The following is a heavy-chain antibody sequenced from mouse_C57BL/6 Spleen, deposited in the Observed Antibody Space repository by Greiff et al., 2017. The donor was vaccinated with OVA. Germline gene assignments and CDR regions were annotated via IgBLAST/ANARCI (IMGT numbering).Heavy chain of an antibody. CDR1: GFNIKDDY. D-gene: IGHD4-1*02. V-gene: IGHV14-4*01. CDR2: IDPENGDT. Sequence: VQLQQSGAELVRPGASVKLSCTASGFNIKDDYMHWVKQRPEQGLEWIGWIDPENGDTEYASKFQGKATITADTSSNTAYLQLSSLTSEDTAVYYCTQLGKYYFDYWGQGTTLTVSS. CDR3: TQLGKYYFDY. J-gene: IGHJ2*01.